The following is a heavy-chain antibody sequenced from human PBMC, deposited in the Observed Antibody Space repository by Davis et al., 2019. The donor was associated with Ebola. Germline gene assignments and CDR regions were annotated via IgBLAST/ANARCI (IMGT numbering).Heavy chain of an antibody. CDR3: ARARVVVVAATEVYYYYGMDV. V-gene: IGHV3-48*03. Sequence: GGSLRLSCAASGFTFSSYEMNWVRQAPGKGLEWVLYISSSGSTIYYADSVKGRFTISRDNAKNSLYLQMNSLRAEDTAVYYCARARVVVVAATEVYYYYGMDVWGQGTTVTVSS. D-gene: IGHD2-15*01. J-gene: IGHJ6*02. CDR2: ISSSGSTI. CDR1: GFTFSSYE.